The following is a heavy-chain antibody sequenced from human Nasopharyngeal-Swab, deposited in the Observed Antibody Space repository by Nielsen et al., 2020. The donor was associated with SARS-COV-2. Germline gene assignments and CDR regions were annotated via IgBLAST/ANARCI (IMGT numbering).Heavy chain of an antibody. CDR2: MYHTGST. Sequence: SQTLSLTCAVSGDSITSGYFWGWIRQPPGKGLEWIGSMYHTGSTYYNPSLKSRVTISIDTSKNQFSLKLSSVTAADTAVYYCARLYISPRRFDPWGQGTQVTVSS. V-gene: IGHV4-38-2*01. CDR1: GDSITSGYF. J-gene: IGHJ5*02. D-gene: IGHD2-2*02. CDR3: ARLYISPRRFDP.